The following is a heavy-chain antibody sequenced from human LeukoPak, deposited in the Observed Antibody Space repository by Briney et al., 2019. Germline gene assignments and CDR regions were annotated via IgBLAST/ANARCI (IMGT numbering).Heavy chain of an antibody. CDR2: INHSGST. D-gene: IGHD5-18*01. Sequence: ETLSLTCAVYGGSFSGYYWSLIRQPPGKGLEWIGEINHSGSTNYNPSLKSRVTISVDTSKNQFSLKLSSVTAADTAVYYCARVRRGYSYGYNWFDPWGQGTLVTVSS. CDR1: GGSFSGYY. J-gene: IGHJ5*02. CDR3: ARVRRGYSYGYNWFDP. V-gene: IGHV4-34*01.